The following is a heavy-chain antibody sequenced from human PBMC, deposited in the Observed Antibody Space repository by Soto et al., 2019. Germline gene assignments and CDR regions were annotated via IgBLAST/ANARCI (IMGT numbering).Heavy chain of an antibody. Sequence: SVKVSWKASGGTFSSYTISWVRQAPGQGLEWMGRIIPILGIANYAQKFQGRVTITADKSTSTAYMELGSLRSEDTAVYYCAIGPFSLVVVGVIFYYWGQGSLV. CDR2: IIPILGIA. D-gene: IGHD3-22*01. J-gene: IGHJ4*02. CDR3: AIGPFSLVVVGVIFYY. CDR1: GGTFSSYT. V-gene: IGHV1-69*02.